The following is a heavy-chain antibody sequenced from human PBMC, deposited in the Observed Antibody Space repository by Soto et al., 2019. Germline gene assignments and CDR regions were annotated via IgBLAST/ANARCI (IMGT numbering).Heavy chain of an antibody. CDR2: VKSKRDGGTT. V-gene: IGHV3-15*07. J-gene: IGHJ3*01. Sequence: EVQLVESGGGLVEPGGSHRLSCAASGFSFSHVWMTWVRQAPGKGLAWVGRVKSKRDGGTTDYAAPVKGRFTISRDDSKGTLYLQMYSLKTEDTAVYYCTTDRSLIPFWGQGTIVTVSS. D-gene: IGHD2-21*01. CDR3: TTDRSLIPF. CDR1: GFSFSHVW.